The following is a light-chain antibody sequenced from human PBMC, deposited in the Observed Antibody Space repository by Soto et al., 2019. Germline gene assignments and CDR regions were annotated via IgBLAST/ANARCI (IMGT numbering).Light chain of an antibody. CDR2: DAS. Sequence: DIQMTQSPSTLSSSVLERFTITCRASQSISRWLAWYQQKPGKAPKLLIYDASNLKRGVPSRFSGSGSGTDFTFTIDSLQPEDIATYYCQQYDNFPVFGPGTKVDIK. J-gene: IGKJ1*01. CDR1: QSISRW. V-gene: IGKV1-5*01. CDR3: QQYDNFPV.